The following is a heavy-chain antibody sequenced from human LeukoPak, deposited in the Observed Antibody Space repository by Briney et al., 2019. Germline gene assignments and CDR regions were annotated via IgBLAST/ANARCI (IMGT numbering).Heavy chain of an antibody. CDR2: IYHRGST. D-gene: IGHD6-13*01. CDR1: GGSISSSNW. CDR3: ARDRFEQQLDNYYYYGMDV. V-gene: IGHV4-4*02. Sequence: SGTLSLTCAVSGGSISSSNWWSWVRQPPGKGLEWIGEIYHRGSTNYNPSLKSRVTISVDKSKNQFSLKLSSVTAADTAVYYCARDRFEQQLDNYYYYGMDVWGQGTTVTVSS. J-gene: IGHJ6*02.